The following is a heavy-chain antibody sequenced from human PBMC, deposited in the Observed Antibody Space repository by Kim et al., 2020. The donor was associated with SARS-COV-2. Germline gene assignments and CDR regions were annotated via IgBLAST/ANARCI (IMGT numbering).Heavy chain of an antibody. J-gene: IGHJ3*02. CDR3: AKDVPRFAGGLHI. D-gene: IGHD2-15*01. V-gene: IGHV3-15*01. CDR1: GLDFVYAW. Sequence: GGSLRLSCATSGLDFVYAWMTWVRQAPGKGLEWVGRIKSKSSGVTEDYSAPGKVSFTIARDDSTATVFLQRSRLKSEDTAVYDCAKDVPRFAGGLHIWG. CDR2: IKSKSSGVTE.